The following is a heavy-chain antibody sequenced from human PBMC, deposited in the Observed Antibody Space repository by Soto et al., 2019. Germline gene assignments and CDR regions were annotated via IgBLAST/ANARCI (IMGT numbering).Heavy chain of an antibody. CDR1: GYTFTGYY. Sequence: ASVKVSCKASGYTFTGYYMHWVRQAPGQGLEWMGWINPNSGGTNYAQKFQGRVTMTRDTSISTAYMELSRLRSDDTAVYYCAMVVAAIGEYYYYGMDVWGQGTTVTVSS. CDR3: AMVVAAIGEYYYYGMDV. D-gene: IGHD2-15*01. CDR2: INPNSGGT. J-gene: IGHJ6*02. V-gene: IGHV1-2*02.